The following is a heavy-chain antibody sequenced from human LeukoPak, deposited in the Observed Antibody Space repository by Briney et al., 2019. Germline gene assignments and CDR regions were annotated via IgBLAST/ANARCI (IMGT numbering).Heavy chain of an antibody. CDR1: GGSISSSSYY. V-gene: IGHV4-39*07. D-gene: IGHD2-2*01. CDR3: ARETRQYQPVGYYYYYYMDV. Sequence: SETLSLTCTVSGGSISSSSYYWGWIRQPPGKGLEWIGSIYYSGSTYYNPSLKSRVTISVDTSKNQFSLKLSSVTAADTAVYYCARETRQYQPVGYYYYYYMDVWGKGTTVTVSS. CDR2: IYYSGST. J-gene: IGHJ6*03.